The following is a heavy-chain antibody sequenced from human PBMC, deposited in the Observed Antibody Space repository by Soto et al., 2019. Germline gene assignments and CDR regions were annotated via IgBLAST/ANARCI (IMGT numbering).Heavy chain of an antibody. J-gene: IGHJ3*02. V-gene: IGHV3-48*02. Sequence: EVQLVESGGGLVQPGGSLRLSCAASGFSFSDSAMNWVRQAPGKGLEWLSFITSTSSTIYYADSVKGRFTISRDNAKNSLCLHMNSLRDEDTAVYYCARGRDHAFDILGQGTMVTVSS. CDR2: ITSTSSTI. CDR3: ARGRDHAFDI. CDR1: GFSFSDSA.